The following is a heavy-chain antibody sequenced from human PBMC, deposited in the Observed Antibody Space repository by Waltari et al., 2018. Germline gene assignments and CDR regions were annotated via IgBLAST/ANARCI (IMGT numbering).Heavy chain of an antibody. CDR3: AKEYHRADMGESASLFDY. CDR1: GFTFSQFA. V-gene: IGHV3-23*01. CDR2: VKHGGGKI. Sequence: EVQLSESGGGLVQPGGSLRVSCAASGFTFSQFAMHWVRQVPGKGMEWVEGVKHGGGKIDYADCVKGRFTIAREDSKNTVYLQMSSLRAEDTAIYYCAKEYHRADMGESASLFDYWGQGTLVTVSS. D-gene: IGHD3-16*01. J-gene: IGHJ4*02.